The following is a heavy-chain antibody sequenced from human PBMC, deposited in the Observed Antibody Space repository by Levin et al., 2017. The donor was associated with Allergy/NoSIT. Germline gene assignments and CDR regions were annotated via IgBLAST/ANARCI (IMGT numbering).Heavy chain of an antibody. D-gene: IGHD3-10*01. CDR2: TWYDGNNK. Sequence: LSLTCAASGFTFSSYGMHWVRQAPGKGLEWVAVTWYDGNNKYYAESVKGRFIISRDNSKNTLYLQMSSLRAEDTAVYYCARDWAAVRAVDIWGQGTMVTVS. J-gene: IGHJ3*02. CDR3: ARDWAAVRAVDI. V-gene: IGHV3-33*01. CDR1: GFTFSSYG.